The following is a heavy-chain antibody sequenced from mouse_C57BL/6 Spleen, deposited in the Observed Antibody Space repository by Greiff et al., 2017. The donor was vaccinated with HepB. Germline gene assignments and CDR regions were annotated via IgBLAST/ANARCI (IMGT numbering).Heavy chain of an antibody. CDR2: IDPEDGDT. D-gene: IGHD2-13*01. CDR3: TTRFLTDYYAMDY. CDR1: GFNIKDYY. J-gene: IGHJ4*01. Sequence: EVKLMESGAELVRPGASVKLSCTASGFNIKDYYMHWVKQRPEQGLEWIGRIDPEDGDTEYAPKFQGKATMTADTSSNTAYLQLSSLTSEDTAVYYCTTRFLTDYYAMDYWGQGTSVTVSS. V-gene: IGHV14-1*01.